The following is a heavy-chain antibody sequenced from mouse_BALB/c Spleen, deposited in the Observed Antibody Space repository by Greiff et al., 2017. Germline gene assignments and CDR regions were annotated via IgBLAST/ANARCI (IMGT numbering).Heavy chain of an antibody. CDR1: GFTFNTYA. V-gene: IGHV10-1*02. J-gene: IGHJ4*01. CDR2: IRSKSNNYAT. CDR3: VRHDKIAMDY. Sequence: EVKLVESGGGLVQPKGSLKLSCAASGFTFNTYAMNWVRQAPGKGLEWVARIRSKSNNYATYYADSVKDRFTISRDDSQSMLYLQMNNLKTEDTAMYYCVRHDKIAMDYWGQGTSVTVSS.